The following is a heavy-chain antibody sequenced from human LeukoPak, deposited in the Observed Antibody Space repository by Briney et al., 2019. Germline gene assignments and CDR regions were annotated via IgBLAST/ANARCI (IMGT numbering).Heavy chain of an antibody. CDR2: IWYDGSKK. V-gene: IGHV3-33*06. D-gene: IGHD5-24*01. CDR3: VKDDGRVKGHIDY. J-gene: IGHJ4*02. CDR1: GFTFTNYG. Sequence: PGGSLRLSCAASGFTFTNYGMHWVRQAPGKELEWVALIWYDGSKKYYADSVKGRFTISRDNSKNMVYMQMNSMRVEDTAVYYCVKDDGRVKGHIDYWGQGTPVTVS.